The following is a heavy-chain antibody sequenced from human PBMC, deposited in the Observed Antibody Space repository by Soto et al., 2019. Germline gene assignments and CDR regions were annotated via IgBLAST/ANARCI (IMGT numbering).Heavy chain of an antibody. J-gene: IGHJ6*02. D-gene: IGHD3-10*01. V-gene: IGHV3-21*01. CDR1: GFTFSYYS. CDR3: ARSVVYYHPYYYYGMDV. CDR2: ISSSSSYI. Sequence: EVQLVESGGGLVKPGGSLRLSCAASGFTFSYYSMNWVRQAAGKGLEWVSSISSSSSYISYADSVKGRFTISTDNAKNTLYRQMNSLRAEETAVYYCARSVVYYHPYYYYGMDVWGQGRTVTVS.